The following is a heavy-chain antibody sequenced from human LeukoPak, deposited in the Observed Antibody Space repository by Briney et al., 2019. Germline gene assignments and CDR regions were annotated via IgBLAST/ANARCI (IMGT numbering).Heavy chain of an antibody. J-gene: IGHJ3*02. CDR1: GFIVSSNY. V-gene: IGHV3-53*01. D-gene: IGHD1-1*01. Sequence: GGSLRLSCAASGFIVSSNYMSWVRQAPGKGLEWVSAIYSGGSTNYADSVKGRFTISRDNAKNSLYLQMNSLRAEDTAVYYCARVYTTALDAFDIWGQGTMVTVSS. CDR2: IYSGGST. CDR3: ARVYTTALDAFDI.